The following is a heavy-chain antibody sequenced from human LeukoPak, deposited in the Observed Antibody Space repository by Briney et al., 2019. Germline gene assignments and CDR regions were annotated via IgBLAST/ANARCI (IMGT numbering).Heavy chain of an antibody. D-gene: IGHD6-13*01. V-gene: IGHV3-66*01. CDR3: ARDCCLLAAAGH. J-gene: IGHJ4*02. CDR2: IDSGGDT. CDR1: GLTVSSNY. Sequence: GGSLRLSCAASGLTVSSNYMSWVRQAPGKGLEWVSVIDSGGDTYYADSVKGRFTIYRDSSKNTLFLQMNSLRAEDTAMYYCARDCCLLAAAGHWGQGTLVTVSS.